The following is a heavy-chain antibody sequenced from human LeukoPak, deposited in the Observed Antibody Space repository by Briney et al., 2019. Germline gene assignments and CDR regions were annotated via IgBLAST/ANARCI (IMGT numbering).Heavy chain of an antibody. J-gene: IGHJ2*01. CDR2: INHSGST. CDR1: GGSFSGYY. V-gene: IGHV4-34*01. CDR3: AREDYDDSGAWYFDL. D-gene: IGHD3-3*01. Sequence: SETLSLTCAVYGGSFSGYYWSWIRQPPGKGLEWIGEINHSGSTNYNPSLKSRVTISVDKSKNQFSLKLSSVTAADTAVYYCAREDYDDSGAWYFDLWGRGTLVTVSS.